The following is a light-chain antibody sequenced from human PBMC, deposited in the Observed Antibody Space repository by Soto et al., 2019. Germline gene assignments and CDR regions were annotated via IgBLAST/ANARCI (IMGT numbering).Light chain of an antibody. V-gene: IGKV3-15*01. CDR1: QSVSSN. Sequence: EIVMTQSPATLSVSPGERATLSCRASQSVSSNLAWYQQKPGQAPRLLIYGASTRATGIPARFSGSGSGTEFPLTISSLQSEDSAAYYCQQYNNGYTFGQGTKLEIK. CDR2: GAS. J-gene: IGKJ2*01. CDR3: QQYNNGYT.